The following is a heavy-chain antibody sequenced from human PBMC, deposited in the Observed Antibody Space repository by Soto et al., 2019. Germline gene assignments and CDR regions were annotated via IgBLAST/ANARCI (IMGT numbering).Heavy chain of an antibody. D-gene: IGHD5-12*01. CDR1: GGSISSYY. CDR2: IYYSGST. J-gene: IGHJ4*02. Sequence: SETLSLTCTVSGGSISSYYWSWIRQPPGNGLEWIGYIYYSGSTNYNPSLKSRVTISVDTPKNQFSLKLSSVTAADTAVYYCARDSGYDSFDYWGQGTLVTVSS. V-gene: IGHV4-59*01. CDR3: ARDSGYDSFDY.